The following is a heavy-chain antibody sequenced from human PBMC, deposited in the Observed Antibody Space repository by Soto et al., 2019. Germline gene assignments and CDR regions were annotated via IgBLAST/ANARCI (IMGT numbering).Heavy chain of an antibody. Sequence: SVKVSCKASGGTFSSYAISWVRQAPGQGLEWMGGIIPIFGTANYAQKFQGRVTITADESTSTAYMELSSLRSEDTAVYYCARTRMVAATYDAFDIWGQGTMVTVSS. CDR2: IIPIFGTA. D-gene: IGHD2-15*01. CDR1: GGTFSSYA. J-gene: IGHJ3*02. CDR3: ARTRMVAATYDAFDI. V-gene: IGHV1-69*13.